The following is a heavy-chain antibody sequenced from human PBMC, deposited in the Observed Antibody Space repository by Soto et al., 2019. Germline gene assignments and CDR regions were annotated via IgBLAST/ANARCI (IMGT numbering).Heavy chain of an antibody. D-gene: IGHD3-16*01. J-gene: IGHJ4*02. CDR2: INPYSGGT. Sequence: QVQLVQSGAEVKKPGASVKVSCKASGYIFTGYYMHWVRQAPGQGLEWMAWINPYSGGTNYAQKFQGRVTTTADTSINTAFMDLSRLTSDDTAVYYGARAWGPTWYFDYWGQGTLVAVSS. CDR1: GYIFTGYY. V-gene: IGHV1-2*02. CDR3: ARAWGPTWYFDY.